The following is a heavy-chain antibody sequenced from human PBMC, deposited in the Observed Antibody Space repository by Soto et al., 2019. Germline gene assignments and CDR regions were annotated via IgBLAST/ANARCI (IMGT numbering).Heavy chain of an antibody. J-gene: IGHJ4*02. D-gene: IGHD1-26*01. V-gene: IGHV3-21*01. CDR1: GFTFSSHS. CDR2: ISFSSSYK. CDR3: ARVPIILGATAFDQ. Sequence: EVQLVESGGGLVKPGGSLRLSCEVSGFTFSSHSMNWVRQAPGKVLEWVSSISFSSSYKYYADSVKGRITISRDNAKNTLFLQRTGLRVEDTYIYYCARVPIILGATAFDQWGQGTLVTVSS.